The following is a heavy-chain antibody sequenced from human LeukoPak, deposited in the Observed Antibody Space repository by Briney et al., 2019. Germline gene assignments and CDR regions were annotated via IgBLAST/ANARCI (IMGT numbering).Heavy chain of an antibody. V-gene: IGHV3-23*01. D-gene: IGHD6-25*01. CDR2: ISNSSGST. CDR3: ASGGAPAGY. Sequence: PGGSLRLSSAASGLTFSSNAMSWVRQAPGKGLEWVSSISNSSGSTYYADSVKGRFTISRDNSKNTLYLQMNSLRAEDTAVYYCASGGAPAGYWGQGTLVIVSS. J-gene: IGHJ4*02. CDR1: GLTFSSNA.